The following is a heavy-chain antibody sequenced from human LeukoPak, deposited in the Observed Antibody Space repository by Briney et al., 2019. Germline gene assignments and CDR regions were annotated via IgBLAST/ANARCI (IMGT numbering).Heavy chain of an antibody. J-gene: IGHJ4*02. Sequence: PGGFLRLSCAASGFTFSSYAMSWVRQAPGKGLEWVSAISGSSGSTYYADSVKGRFTISRDNSKNTLYLQMNSLRAEDTAVYYCARHLNYYLDYWGQGTLVTVSS. CDR2: ISGSSGST. CDR3: ARHLNYYLDY. CDR1: GFTFSSYA. D-gene: IGHD3-10*01. V-gene: IGHV3-23*01.